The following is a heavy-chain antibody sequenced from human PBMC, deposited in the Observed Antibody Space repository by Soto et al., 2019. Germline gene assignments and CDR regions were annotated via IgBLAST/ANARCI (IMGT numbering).Heavy chain of an antibody. CDR3: ASQEGTGTTGYYGMDV. D-gene: IGHD1-7*01. V-gene: IGHV5-51*01. J-gene: IGHJ6*02. CDR2: IYPGDSDT. Sequence: LGESLKISCKGSGYSFTSYWIGWVRQMPGKGLEWMGIIYPGDSDTRYSPSFQGQVTISADKSISTAYLQWSSLKASDTAMYYCASQEGTGTTGYYGMDVWGQGTTVTVSS. CDR1: GYSFTSYW.